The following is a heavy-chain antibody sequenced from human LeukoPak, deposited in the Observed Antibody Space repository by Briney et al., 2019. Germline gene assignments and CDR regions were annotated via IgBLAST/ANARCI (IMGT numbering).Heavy chain of an antibody. CDR1: GFTFSSFS. Sequence: GGSLRLSCAVSGFTFSSFSMNWVRQAPGKGLEGVSYISRSSSIIYYADSVKGRFTISRDNAENSLYLQMNSLRDEDTAVYYCARDLISGDYTFDYWGQGTLVTVSS. CDR3: ARDLISGDYTFDY. CDR2: ISRSSSII. D-gene: IGHD4-11*01. J-gene: IGHJ4*02. V-gene: IGHV3-48*02.